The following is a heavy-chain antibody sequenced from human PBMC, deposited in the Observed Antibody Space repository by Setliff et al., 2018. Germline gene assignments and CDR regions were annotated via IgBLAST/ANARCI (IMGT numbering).Heavy chain of an antibody. D-gene: IGHD6-19*01. J-gene: IGHJ4*02. CDR2: ISSSGSTI. CDR1: GFTFSTYE. CDR3: ARYSSGWFFDY. Sequence: PGGSLRLSCAASGFTFSTYEMNWVRQAPGKGLEWVSYISSSGSTIYYVDSVKGRFTISRDNAKNSLYLQMNSLRAEDTAVYYCARYSSGWFFDYWGQGTTVTVPQ. V-gene: IGHV3-48*03.